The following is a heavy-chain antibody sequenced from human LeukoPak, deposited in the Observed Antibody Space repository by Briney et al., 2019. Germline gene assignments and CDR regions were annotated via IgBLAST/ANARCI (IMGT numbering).Heavy chain of an antibody. CDR1: GFTFSDYG. CDR3: AKSKPPREYCSATSCFAGFGAFDI. D-gene: IGHD2-2*01. J-gene: IGHJ3*02. CDR2: TSYDESEK. Sequence: PGGALRLSCAASGFTFSDYGMNWVRQAPGKGVEGVAITSYDESEKYYVDSVKGRFTISRDNSKNTLYLQMNSLRTEDTAVYYCAKSKPPREYCSATSCFAGFGAFDIWGQGTMVTVSS. V-gene: IGHV3-30*18.